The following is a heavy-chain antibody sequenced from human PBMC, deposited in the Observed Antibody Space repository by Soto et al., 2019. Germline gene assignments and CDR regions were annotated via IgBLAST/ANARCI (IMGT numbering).Heavy chain of an antibody. J-gene: IGHJ4*02. CDR3: ARGFYDFDY. Sequence: GGSLRLSCAASGFTFSNYAMSWVRQAPGKGLEWVSTISASGASTYYAGSVKGRFTVSRDNSKNTLYLQVSSLRAEDTAAYYCARGFYDFDYWGQGTLVTVSS. D-gene: IGHD4-17*01. V-gene: IGHV3-23*01. CDR2: ISASGAST. CDR1: GFTFSNYA.